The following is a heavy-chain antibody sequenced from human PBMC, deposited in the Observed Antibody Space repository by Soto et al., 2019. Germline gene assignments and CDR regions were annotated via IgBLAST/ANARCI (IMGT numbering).Heavy chain of an antibody. J-gene: IGHJ6*02. V-gene: IGHV3-7*01. CDR2: IKQGGNEK. D-gene: IGHD3-16*01. CDR1: GFSFSTYL. CDR3: VGALTYEVPYYYYGMDV. Sequence: PGGSLRLSCAASGFSFSTYLMSWVRQAPGKGLEWVANIKQGGNEKFYVDSVKGRFTISRDNDKKSLYLQMDSLRVEDTAVYYCVGALTYEVPYYYYGMDVWGQWTTVTVSS.